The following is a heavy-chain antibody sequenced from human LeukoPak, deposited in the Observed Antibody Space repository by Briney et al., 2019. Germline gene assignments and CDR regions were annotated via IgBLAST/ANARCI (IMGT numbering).Heavy chain of an antibody. J-gene: IGHJ4*02. V-gene: IGHV3-21*01. CDR1: GSTFSSYS. CDR2: ITRSSIYI. D-gene: IGHD3-22*01. CDR3: ARGRCDSSGSYSLFDY. Sequence: PGGSLRLSCAASGSTFSSYSMNWVRQAPGKGLEWVSCITRSSIYIYYADSVKGRFTISRDNAKNSLYLQMNSLRAEDTAVYYCARGRCDSSGSYSLFDYWGQGTLVTVSS.